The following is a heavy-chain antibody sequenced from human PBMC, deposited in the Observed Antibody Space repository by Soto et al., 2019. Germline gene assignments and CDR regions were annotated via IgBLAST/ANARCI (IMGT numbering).Heavy chain of an antibody. D-gene: IGHD6-25*01. J-gene: IGHJ3*02. V-gene: IGHV1-2*02. Sequence: QVQLVQSGAEVKKPGASVKVSCKASRYIFTGYYIHWVRQAPGQGLEWMGWINPNSGTNYAQNFQGRVIMTRDTSISTAYMELSGLRFDDTAVYYCATRHTSGRDAFHIWGQGTMVTVSS. CDR1: RYIFTGYY. CDR2: INPNSGT. CDR3: ATRHTSGRDAFHI.